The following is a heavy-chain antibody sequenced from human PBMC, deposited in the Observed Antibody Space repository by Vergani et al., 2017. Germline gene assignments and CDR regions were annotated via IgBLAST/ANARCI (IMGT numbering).Heavy chain of an antibody. J-gene: IGHJ5*02. Sequence: QVQLQQWGAGLLKPSETLSLTCAVYDGSFNDYYWSWIRQPPGKGLEWIGEISHSGSTNYNPSLKSRVTISIDTSKTQFSLKLNSVTAADTAVYYCARGRGVYASGKRWFDPWGQGTLVTVSS. D-gene: IGHD3-10*01. V-gene: IGHV4-34*01. CDR2: ISHSGST. CDR3: ARGRGVYASGKRWFDP. CDR1: DGSFNDYY.